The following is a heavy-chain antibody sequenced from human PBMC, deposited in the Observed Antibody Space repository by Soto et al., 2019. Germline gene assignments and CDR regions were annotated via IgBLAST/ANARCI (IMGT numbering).Heavy chain of an antibody. CDR2: ISHSGATT. Sequence: EVRLLESGGAKVQPGGSLRLSCAASGFSFSSYAMAWVRQAPGKGLEWVSGISHSGATTYYADSVKGRFTISRDNSKNTVNLQMNGLRVEDTALYYCAKDRRDTRGVSRLISHGLDVWGHGTTVTVSS. V-gene: IGHV3-23*01. CDR1: GFSFSSYA. D-gene: IGHD3-10*01. CDR3: AKDRRDTRGVSRLISHGLDV. J-gene: IGHJ6*02.